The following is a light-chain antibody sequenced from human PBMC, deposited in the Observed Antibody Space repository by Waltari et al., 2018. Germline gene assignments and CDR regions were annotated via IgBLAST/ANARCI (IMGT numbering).Light chain of an antibody. V-gene: IGKV3-20*01. CDR2: GAS. J-gene: IGKJ4*01. CDR3: QQHDSSFLT. Sequence: EIVLTQSPGTLSLSPGERATLSCRASQSVSSSYLAWYQQKPGQAPRLLIYGASSRASGIPDRFSGSGSGTDFTLIISRLEPEDFAVYYCQQHDSSFLTFGGGTKVEIK. CDR1: QSVSSSY.